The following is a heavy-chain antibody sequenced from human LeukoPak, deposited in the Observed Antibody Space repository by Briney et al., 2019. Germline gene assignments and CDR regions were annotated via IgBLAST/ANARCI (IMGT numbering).Heavy chain of an antibody. CDR2: IYYSGST. J-gene: IGHJ1*01. Sequence: SQTLSLTCTVSGGSISSADYHWNWIRQPPGKGLEWIGYIYYSGSTYYNPSLQSRVIISVDTSNNHFSLRLSSVTAADTALYYCARRRYYDSTGYLDWGQGTLVTVSS. V-gene: IGHV4-30-4*08. D-gene: IGHD3-22*01. CDR3: ARRRYYDSTGYLD. CDR1: GGSISSADYH.